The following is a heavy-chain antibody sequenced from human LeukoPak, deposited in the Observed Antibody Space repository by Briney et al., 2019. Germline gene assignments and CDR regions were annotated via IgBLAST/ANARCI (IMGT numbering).Heavy chain of an antibody. CDR3: ASSLWFGEYYFDY. J-gene: IGHJ4*01. CDR2: INPNSGGT. D-gene: IGHD3-10*01. CDR1: GYTFTGYY. Sequence: ASVKVSCKASGYTFTGYYMHWVRQAPGQGLEWMGWINPNSGGTNYAQKFQGRVTMTRDTSVSTAYMELSRLRSDDTAVYYCASSLWFGEYYFDYWGQGTLVTVSS. V-gene: IGHV1-2*02.